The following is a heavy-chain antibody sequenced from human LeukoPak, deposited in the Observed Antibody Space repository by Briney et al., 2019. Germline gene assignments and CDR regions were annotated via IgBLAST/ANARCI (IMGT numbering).Heavy chain of an antibody. J-gene: IGHJ3*02. V-gene: IGHV4-30-2*01. CDR2: IYHSGST. Sequence: PSQTLSLTCAVSGRPISRGGYPWLWIPQPPAKPREWIGYIYHSGSTYYNPSLKGRVTISVDRSKNQFSLKLSSVTAADTAVYYCARVGAVDAFDIWGQGTMVTVSS. CDR3: ARVGAVDAFDI. CDR1: GRPISRGGYP. D-gene: IGHD1-26*01.